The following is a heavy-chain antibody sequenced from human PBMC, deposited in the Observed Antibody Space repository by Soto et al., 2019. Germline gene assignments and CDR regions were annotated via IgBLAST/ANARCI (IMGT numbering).Heavy chain of an antibody. D-gene: IGHD3-3*01. CDR1: GGSISSYY. CDR2: IYYSGST. J-gene: IGHJ4*02. V-gene: IGHV4-59*01. CDR3: ARDGTPGRYYDFWSGFGYFDY. Sequence: SETLSLTCTVSGGSISSYYWSWIRQPPGKGLEWIGYIYYSGSTNYNPSLKSRVTISVDTSKNQFSLKLSSVTAADTAVYYCARDGTPGRYYDFWSGFGYFDYWGQGTLVTVSS.